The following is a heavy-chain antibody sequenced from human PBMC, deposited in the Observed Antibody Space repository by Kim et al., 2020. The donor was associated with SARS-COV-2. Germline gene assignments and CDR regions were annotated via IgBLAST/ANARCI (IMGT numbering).Heavy chain of an antibody. CDR2: INFNSGDT. J-gene: IGHJ5*02. CDR1: TYIFTDYY. Sequence: ASVKVSCEASTYIFTDYYIHWVRQAPGQGLEWMGWINFNSGDTNYAQNFQGRVTMTRDTSISTAYMELSRLRSDDTAVYYCARGIDRWGQGTLVTV. CDR3: ARGIDR. V-gene: IGHV1-2*02. D-gene: IGHD3-3*02.